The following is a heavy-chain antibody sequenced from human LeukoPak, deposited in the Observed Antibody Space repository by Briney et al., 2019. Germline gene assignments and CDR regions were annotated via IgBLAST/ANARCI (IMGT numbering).Heavy chain of an antibody. CDR2: INPASDGT. V-gene: IGHV1-2*02. Sequence: GASVKVSCKASGYILIGYFIHWVRQPPGQGLEWLGCINPASDGTNSAQKFQGRVTMTRDTSTNTAYMELSSLSNDDTAIYFCARAIGVAGYFDYWGQGALVTVSS. D-gene: IGHD6-19*01. CDR1: GYILIGYF. CDR3: ARAIGVAGYFDY. J-gene: IGHJ4*02.